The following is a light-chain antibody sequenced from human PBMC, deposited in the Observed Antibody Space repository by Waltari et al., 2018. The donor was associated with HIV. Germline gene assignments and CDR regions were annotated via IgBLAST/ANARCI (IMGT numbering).Light chain of an antibody. CDR3: GTWDSSLSVVV. CDR1: SSHIGNNY. CDR2: ETN. V-gene: IGLV1-51*02. Sequence: HSVLTQPPSVSAAPGQKVTIPCTGSSSHIGNNYVSWYQQFPGTAPKLLSHETNKRAIENADRFSGSKSGTSATLGITGLQTADEADYYCGTWDSSLSVVVFGGGTKVTVL. J-gene: IGLJ2*01.